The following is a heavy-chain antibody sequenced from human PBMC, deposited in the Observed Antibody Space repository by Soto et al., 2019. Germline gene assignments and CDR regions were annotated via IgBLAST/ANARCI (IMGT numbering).Heavy chain of an antibody. J-gene: IGHJ6*02. CDR1: GYTFTGYY. D-gene: IGHD5-12*01. V-gene: IGHV1-2*02. CDR3: AKSGQAFDV. Sequence: ASVKVSCKASGYTFTGYYMHWVRQAPGQGLEWMGWINPNSGDTKYAQKFQDRVTMTRDTSISSAYMELSSLRSDDTAVYYCAKSGQAFDVCGQGTTVTVSS. CDR2: INPNSGDT.